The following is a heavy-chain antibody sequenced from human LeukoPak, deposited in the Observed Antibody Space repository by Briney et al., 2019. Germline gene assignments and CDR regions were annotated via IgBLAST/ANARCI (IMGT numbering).Heavy chain of an antibody. CDR3: VRDLNL. CDR1: GFXFSSYG. J-gene: IGHJ4*02. Sequence: GRSLRLSCVASGFXFSSYGMHWVRQAPGKGLEWVAVISYDGSNKYYADSVKGRFTISRDNSKNTLYLQMNSLRAEDTAVYYCVRDLNLWGQGTLVTVSS. V-gene: IGHV3-30*03. CDR2: ISYDGSNK.